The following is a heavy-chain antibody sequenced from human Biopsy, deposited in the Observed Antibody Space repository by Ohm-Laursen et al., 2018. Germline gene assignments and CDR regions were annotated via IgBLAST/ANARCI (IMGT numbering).Heavy chain of an antibody. J-gene: IGHJ2*01. V-gene: IGHV4-59*12. CDR1: GRPIDSYY. Sequence: SETLSLTCTVSGRPIDSYYWSWIRQPPGKALEWIGYIYFTGRTSYNPSLKSRVTMSVNTSKKQFSLRLSSVTAADTAVYYCASAGYNPDWNLDLWGRGTRVTVSS. CDR3: ASAGYNPDWNLDL. CDR2: IYFTGRT. D-gene: IGHD5-24*01.